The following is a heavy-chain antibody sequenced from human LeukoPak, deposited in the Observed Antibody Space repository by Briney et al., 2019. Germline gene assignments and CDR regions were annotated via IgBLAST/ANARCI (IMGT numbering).Heavy chain of an antibody. D-gene: IGHD2-2*01. J-gene: IGHJ4*02. CDR3: AKDLPAAYFDY. CDR2: IKQDGSEK. Sequence: GGSLRLSCAASGFTFRNYWMNWVRHTPGKGLEWVANIKQDGSEKYYVDSVKGRFTISRDNAKNSLYLQMNSLRAEDTGVYYCAKDLPAAYFDYWGQGTLVTVSS. V-gene: IGHV3-7*01. CDR1: GFTFRNYW.